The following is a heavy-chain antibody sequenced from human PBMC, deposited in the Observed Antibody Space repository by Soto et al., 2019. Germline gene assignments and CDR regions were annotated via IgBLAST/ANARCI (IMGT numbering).Heavy chain of an antibody. CDR3: AKYPPFYGSGSSHGPIAYYYYGMDV. CDR2: ISGSGGST. CDR1: GFTFSSYA. D-gene: IGHD3-10*01. J-gene: IGHJ6*02. V-gene: IGHV3-23*01. Sequence: EVQLLESGGGLVQPGGSLRLSCAASGFTFSSYAMSWVRQAPGKGLEWVSAISGSGGSTYYADSVKGRFTISRDNSKNTLYLQMNSLRAEDTAVYYCAKYPPFYGSGSSHGPIAYYYYGMDVWGQGTTVTVSS.